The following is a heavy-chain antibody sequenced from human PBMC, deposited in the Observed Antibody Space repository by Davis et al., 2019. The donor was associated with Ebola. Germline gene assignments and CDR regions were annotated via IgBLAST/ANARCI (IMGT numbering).Heavy chain of an antibody. CDR3: AERGGSV. Sequence: PSETLSLTCTVSGVSISRHYWSWIRQPPGKRLEWIGSIYYTGSAYYNSSLYSRVTISIDTSKNQFSLRLNSVTAADTAMYFCAERGGSVWGQGTLVTVSS. V-gene: IGHV4-59*11. J-gene: IGHJ4*02. D-gene: IGHD3-16*01. CDR2: IYYTGSA. CDR1: GVSISRHY.